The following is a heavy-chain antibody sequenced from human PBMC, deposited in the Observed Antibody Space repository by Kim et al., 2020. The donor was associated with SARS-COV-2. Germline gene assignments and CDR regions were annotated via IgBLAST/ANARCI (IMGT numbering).Heavy chain of an antibody. J-gene: IGHJ4*02. V-gene: IGHV1-69*04. D-gene: IGHD2-21*02. Sequence: SVKVSCKASGGTFSSYAISWVRQAPGQGLEWMGRIIPILGIANYAQKFQGRVTITADKSTSTAYMELSSLRSEDTAVYYCARDWMGYCGGDCYYFDYWGQGTLVTVSS. CDR2: IIPILGIA. CDR3: ARDWMGYCGGDCYYFDY. CDR1: GGTFSSYA.